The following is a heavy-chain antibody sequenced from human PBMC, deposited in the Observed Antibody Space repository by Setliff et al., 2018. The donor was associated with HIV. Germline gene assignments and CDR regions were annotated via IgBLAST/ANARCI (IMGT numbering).Heavy chain of an antibody. CDR3: ARGPESVAPRMCAFDI. D-gene: IGHD6-6*01. V-gene: IGHV4-39*07. CDR1: GGSISSGSYY. J-gene: IGHJ3*02. CDR2: INHSGNT. Sequence: SETLSLTCTVSGGSISSGSYYWNWIRQPPGKGLEWIGEINHSGNTSSNPSLKSRVTISVDPSKSQFSLRLSSVTAADTATYYCARGPESVAPRMCAFDIWGQGTMVTVSS.